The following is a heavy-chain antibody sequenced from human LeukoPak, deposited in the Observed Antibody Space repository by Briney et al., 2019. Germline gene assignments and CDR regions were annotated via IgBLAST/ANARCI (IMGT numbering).Heavy chain of an antibody. CDR2: IIPILGIA. Sequence: GASVKVSCKAPGGTFSSYAISWVRQAPGQGLEWMGRIIPILGIANYAQKFQGRVTITADKSTSTAYMELSSLRSEDTAVYYCARDSSSWYSPLDYWGQGTLVTVSS. D-gene: IGHD6-13*01. J-gene: IGHJ4*02. CDR3: ARDSSSWYSPLDY. CDR1: GGTFSSYA. V-gene: IGHV1-69*04.